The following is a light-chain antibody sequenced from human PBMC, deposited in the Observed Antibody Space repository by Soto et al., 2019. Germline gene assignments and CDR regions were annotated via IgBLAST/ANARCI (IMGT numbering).Light chain of an antibody. J-gene: IGLJ1*01. V-gene: IGLV2-14*01. Sequence: ALTQPASVSGSPGQSITISCTGTSSDVGAYNYVSWYQQHPGKAPKLMIYDVSHRPSGVSHRFSGSKSGNTASLTISGLQAEDEADYYCGSYTTSSNYVFGTGTKVTVL. CDR1: SSDVGAYNY. CDR2: DVS. CDR3: GSYTTSSNYV.